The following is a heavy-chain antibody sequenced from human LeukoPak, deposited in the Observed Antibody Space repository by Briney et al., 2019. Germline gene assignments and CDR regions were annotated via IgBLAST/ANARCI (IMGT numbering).Heavy chain of an antibody. J-gene: IGHJ2*01. D-gene: IGHD5-12*01. CDR3: AKNRRGYSGYDPRPDWYFDL. V-gene: IGHV4-59*08. CDR2: IYYSGST. CDR1: GGSISSYY. Sequence: PSETLSLTCTVSGGSISSYYWSWIRQPPGKGLEWIGYIYYSGSTNYNPSLKSRVTISVDTSKNQFSLKLSSVTAADTAVYYCAKNRRGYSGYDPRPDWYFDLWGRGTLVTVSS.